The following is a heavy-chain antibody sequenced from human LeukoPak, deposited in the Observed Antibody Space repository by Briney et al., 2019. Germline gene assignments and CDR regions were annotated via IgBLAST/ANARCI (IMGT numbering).Heavy chain of an antibody. V-gene: IGHV1-58*02. CDR3: AVDLYGSDPYDAFDI. CDR1: GFTFTSSA. J-gene: IGHJ3*02. Sequence: SVKVSCKASGFTFTSSAMQWVRQARGQRLEWIGWIVVGSGNTNYAQKFQERVTITRDMSTSTAYMELSSLRSEDTAVYYCAVDLYGSDPYDAFDIWGQGTMVTVSS. D-gene: IGHD3-10*01. CDR2: IVVGSGNT.